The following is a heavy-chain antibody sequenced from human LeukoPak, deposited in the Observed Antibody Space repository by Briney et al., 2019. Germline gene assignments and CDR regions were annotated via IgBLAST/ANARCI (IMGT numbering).Heavy chain of an antibody. D-gene: IGHD6-13*01. CDR2: ISSSSSYI. V-gene: IGHV3-21*01. CDR3: ARDLIAAAGNPGDY. Sequence: KSGGSLRLSCAASGFTFSSYSMNWVRQAPGKGLEWVSSISSSSSYIYYADSVKGRFTISRDNAKNPLYLQMNSLRAEGTAVYYCARDLIAAAGNPGDYWGQGTLVTVSS. J-gene: IGHJ4*02. CDR1: GFTFSSYS.